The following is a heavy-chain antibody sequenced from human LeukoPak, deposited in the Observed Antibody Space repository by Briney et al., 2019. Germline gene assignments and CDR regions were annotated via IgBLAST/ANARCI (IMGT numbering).Heavy chain of an antibody. Sequence: GASLRLSCAASGFTFRNYAMSWVRQAPGKGLEWVSHINHGDNNTFYADSVKGRFTLSRDSSKNTLYLQMNSLRAEDTAIYYCARKAVETAGIALDNWGQGTVVTVSS. CDR2: INHGDNNT. CDR3: ARKAVETAGIALDN. J-gene: IGHJ4*02. V-gene: IGHV3-23*01. D-gene: IGHD6-19*01. CDR1: GFTFRNYA.